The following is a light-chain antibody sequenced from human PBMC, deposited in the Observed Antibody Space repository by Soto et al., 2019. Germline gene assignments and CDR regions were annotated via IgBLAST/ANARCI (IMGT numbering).Light chain of an antibody. CDR1: QSIANY. CDR2: AAS. CDR3: QQGYSSPRT. V-gene: IGKV1-39*01. J-gene: IGKJ4*01. Sequence: DVQMTQSPFSLSASVGDRVTMTCRASQSIANYLNWYQQKPGKAPKLLVFAASSLFSGVPSRFSGTGSGTDFTLTISSLQPEDFATYYCQQGYSSPRTFGGGTKVEIK.